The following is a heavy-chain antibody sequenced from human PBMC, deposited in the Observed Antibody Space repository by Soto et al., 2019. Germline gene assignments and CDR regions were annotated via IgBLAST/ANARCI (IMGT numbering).Heavy chain of an antibody. CDR3: ARYCSGGTCYDRIDY. Sequence: SETLSLPCAVSGGSIDSAGSYWSWIRQIPGRGLEWIGHIYHGGTTDYNPSLKSRITMSVDTSKNQFSLELNSVTAADTAVYYCARYCSGGTCYDRIDYWGQGTLVTVSS. CDR2: IYHGGTT. D-gene: IGHD2-15*01. J-gene: IGHJ4*02. V-gene: IGHV4-31*11. CDR1: GGSIDSAGSY.